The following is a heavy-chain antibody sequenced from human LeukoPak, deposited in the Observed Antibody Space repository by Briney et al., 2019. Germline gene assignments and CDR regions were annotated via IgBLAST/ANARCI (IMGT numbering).Heavy chain of an antibody. CDR1: GGSVSSGSYY. CDR3: ARDGVAAAGKTRGYYYGMDV. V-gene: IGHV4-61*01. CDR2: IYYSGST. J-gene: IGHJ6*02. Sequence: SETLSLTCTVSGGSVSSGSYYWSWIRQPPGKGLEWIGYIYYSGSTNYNPSLKSRVTISVDTSKNQFSLKLSSVTAADTAVYYCARDGVAAAGKTRGYYYGMDVWGQGTTVTVSS. D-gene: IGHD6-13*01.